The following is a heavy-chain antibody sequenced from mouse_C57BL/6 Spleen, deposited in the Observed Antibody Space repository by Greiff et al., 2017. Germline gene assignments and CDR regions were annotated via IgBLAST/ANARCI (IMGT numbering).Heavy chain of an antibody. D-gene: IGHD2-1*01. V-gene: IGHV1-64*01. J-gene: IGHJ3*01. CDR3: AGSGNYFFAY. CDR2: IHPNSGST. Sequence: QVHVKQPGAELVKPGASVKLSCKASGYTFTSYWMHWVKQRPGQGLEWIGMIHPNSGSTNYNEKFKSKATLTVDKSSSTAYMQLSSLTSEDSAVYCCAGSGNYFFAYWGQGTLVTVSA. CDR1: GYTFTSYW.